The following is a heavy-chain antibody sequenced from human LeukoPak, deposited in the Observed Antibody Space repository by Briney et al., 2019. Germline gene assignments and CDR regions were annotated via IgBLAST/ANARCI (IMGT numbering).Heavy chain of an antibody. J-gene: IGHJ6*03. Sequence: ASVKVSCKASGGTFSSYAISWVRQATGQGLEWMGWMNPNSGNTGYAQKFQGRVTITRNTSISTAYMELSSLRSEDTAVYYCARGGQSSSSFNYYYYYMDVWGKGTTVTVSS. CDR1: GGTFSSYA. CDR3: ARGGQSSSSFNYYYYYMDV. D-gene: IGHD2-2*01. CDR2: MNPNSGNT. V-gene: IGHV1-8*03.